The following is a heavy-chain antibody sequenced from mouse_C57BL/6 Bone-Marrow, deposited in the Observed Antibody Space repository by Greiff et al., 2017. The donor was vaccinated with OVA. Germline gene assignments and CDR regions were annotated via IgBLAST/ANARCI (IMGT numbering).Heavy chain of an antibody. CDR1: GYTFTDYN. Sequence: VQLKESGPELVKPGASVKIPCKASGYTFTDYNMDWVKQSHGKSLEWIGDINPNNGGTIYNQKFKGKATLTVDKSSSTAYMELRSLTSEDTAVYYCARGNDYAAWFAYWGQGTLVTVSA. V-gene: IGHV1-18*01. CDR2: INPNNGGT. CDR3: ARGNDYAAWFAY. D-gene: IGHD2-4*01. J-gene: IGHJ3*01.